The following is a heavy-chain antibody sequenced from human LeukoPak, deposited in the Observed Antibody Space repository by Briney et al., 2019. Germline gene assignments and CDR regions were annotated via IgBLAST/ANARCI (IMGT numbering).Heavy chain of an antibody. J-gene: IGHJ4*02. CDR1: GYSISYGYF. CDR2: IYGSGNT. Sequence: PSETLSLTCTVSGYSISYGYFWAWIRQPPGKGLEWIGYIYGSGNTNYNPSLKSRVTMSIDTSKNQFSLMLTSVTAADTATYYCARETSLAGFASGLGFNYWGQGILVTVSS. D-gene: IGHD6-19*01. V-gene: IGHV4-59*01. CDR3: ARETSLAGFASGLGFNY.